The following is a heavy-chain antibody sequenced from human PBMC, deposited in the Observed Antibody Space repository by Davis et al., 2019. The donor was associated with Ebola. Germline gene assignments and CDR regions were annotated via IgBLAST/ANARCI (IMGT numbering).Heavy chain of an antibody. CDR2: IDCDDDK. Sequence: SGPTLVNPTQTLTLTCTFSGFSLSTSGMCVSWIRQPPGKALEWLALIDCDDDKYYSTSLKTRLTISKDTSKNQVVLTMTNMDPVDTATYYCARINYDFWSGPRRGYYYYYMDVWGKGTTVTVSS. CDR3: ARINYDFWSGPRRGYYYYYMDV. J-gene: IGHJ6*03. D-gene: IGHD3-3*01. CDR1: GFSLSTSGMC. V-gene: IGHV2-70*01.